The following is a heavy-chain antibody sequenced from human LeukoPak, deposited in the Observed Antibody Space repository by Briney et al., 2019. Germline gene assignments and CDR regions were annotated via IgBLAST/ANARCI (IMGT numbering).Heavy chain of an antibody. V-gene: IGHV3-48*01. CDR1: GFSFSSYS. CDR2: ISSSSNTI. CDR3: ARVRSGWYSFDY. J-gene: IGHJ4*02. D-gene: IGHD6-19*01. Sequence: GGSLRLSCAASGFSFSSYSMNWVRQAPGKGLEWVSYISSSSNTIYYADSVKGRFTISRDNAKNSLYLQMNSLRAEDTAVYYCARVRSGWYSFDYWGQGTLVTVSS.